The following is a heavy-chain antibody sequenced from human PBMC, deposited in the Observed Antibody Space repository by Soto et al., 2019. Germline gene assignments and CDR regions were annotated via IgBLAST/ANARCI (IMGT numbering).Heavy chain of an antibody. J-gene: IGHJ4*02. CDR1: GFTFDDYA. CDR2: ISWNSGSI. CDR3: AKDEGYDYGDSPFDY. Sequence: EVQLVESGGGLVQPGRSLRLSCAASGFTFDDYAMHWVRQAPGKGLEWVSGISWNSGSIGYADSVKGRFTISRDNAKNSLYLQMNSLRAEDTALYYCAKDEGYDYGDSPFDYWGQGTLVTVPS. D-gene: IGHD4-17*01. V-gene: IGHV3-9*01.